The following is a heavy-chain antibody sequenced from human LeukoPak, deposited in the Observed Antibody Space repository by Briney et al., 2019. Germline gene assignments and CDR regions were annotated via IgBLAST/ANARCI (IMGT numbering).Heavy chain of an antibody. CDR1: GGSINSYY. CDR3: AREGAEGYYFDY. J-gene: IGHJ4*02. CDR2: IYYSGST. Sequence: SETLSLTCTVSGGSINSYYWSWIRQPPGKGLEWIGYIYYSGSTNYNPSLKSRVTISVDTSKNQFSLKLSSVTAADTAVYYCAREGAEGYYFDYWGQGTLVTVSS. V-gene: IGHV4-59*01. D-gene: IGHD3-16*01.